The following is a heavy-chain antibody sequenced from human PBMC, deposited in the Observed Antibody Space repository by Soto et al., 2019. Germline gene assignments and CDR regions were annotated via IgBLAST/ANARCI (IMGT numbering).Heavy chain of an antibody. V-gene: IGHV3-7*01. CDR3: TTDRGYLTFDR. D-gene: IGHD3-22*01. J-gene: IGHJ4*02. Sequence: EVQVVESGGDLVQPGGSLRLSCVVSGITFSHSWLNWVRQAPGKGLEWVANIKEDGSAVYYVDSVQGRFTISRDNAKNSLYLQMNSLRAEDTAVYYCTTDRGYLTFDRWGRGTLVTVSS. CDR2: IKEDGSAV. CDR1: GITFSHSW.